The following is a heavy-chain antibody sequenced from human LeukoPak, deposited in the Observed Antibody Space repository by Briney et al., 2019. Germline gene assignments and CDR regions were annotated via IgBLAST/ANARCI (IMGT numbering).Heavy chain of an antibody. Sequence: GGSLRLSCAASGFTFRSYDMSWVRQATGKGLEWVSAISGSGGSTYYADSVKGRFTISRDNSKNTLYVQMNSLRAEDTAVYYCAKTFKVGAKKSYYFDYWGQGTLVTVSS. CDR1: GFTFRSYD. J-gene: IGHJ4*02. V-gene: IGHV3-23*01. CDR3: AKTFKVGAKKSYYFDY. CDR2: ISGSGGST. D-gene: IGHD1-26*01.